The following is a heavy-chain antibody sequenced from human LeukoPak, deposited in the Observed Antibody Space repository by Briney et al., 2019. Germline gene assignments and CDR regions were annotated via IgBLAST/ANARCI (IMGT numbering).Heavy chain of an antibody. J-gene: IGHJ3*02. CDR1: GGSISSYY. D-gene: IGHD4-17*01. CDR2: IYYSGST. CDR3: ARFTTVTNGDDAFDI. V-gene: IGHV4-59*01. Sequence: KSSETLSLTCTVSGGSISSYYWSWIRQPPGKGLEWIGHIYYSGSTNYNPSLKSRVTISVDTSKNQFSLKLSSMTAADTAVYYCARFTTVTNGDDAFDIWGQGTMVTVSS.